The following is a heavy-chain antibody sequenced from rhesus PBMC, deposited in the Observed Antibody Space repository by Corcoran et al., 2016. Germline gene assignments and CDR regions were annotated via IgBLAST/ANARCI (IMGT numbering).Heavy chain of an antibody. CDR3: ARSGYGSGGVY. D-gene: IGHD4-4*01. V-gene: IGHV4-80*01. CDR2: INGNSGNS. Sequence: QVQLQESGPGLVKPSETLSLPCAVSGSSISCYWWCWIRQPPGKGLEWMGGINGNSGNSYDNPYLKSRVTISKDASKNQFSLKLSSVTAADTAVYYCARSGYGSGGVYWGQGVLVTVSS. CDR1: GSSISCYW. J-gene: IGHJ4*01.